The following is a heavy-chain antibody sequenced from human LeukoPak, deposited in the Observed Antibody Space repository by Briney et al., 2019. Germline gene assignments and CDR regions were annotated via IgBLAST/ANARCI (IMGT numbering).Heavy chain of an antibody. CDR2: ISGSGGTT. V-gene: IGHV3-23*01. D-gene: IGHD3-3*01. Sequence: GGSLRLSCAASGLTFSSYAMSWVRQAPGKGLEWVSTISGSGGTTYYADSVEGQFTISRDNSKNTVSLQMNSLRAEDTAVYYCARSRGGGITIFGAPRPAFDSWGQGTLVTVSS. J-gene: IGHJ5*01. CDR1: GLTFSSYA. CDR3: ARSRGGGITIFGAPRPAFDS.